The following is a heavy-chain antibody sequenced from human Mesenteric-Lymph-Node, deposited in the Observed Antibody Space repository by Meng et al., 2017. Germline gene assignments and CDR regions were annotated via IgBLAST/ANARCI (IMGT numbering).Heavy chain of an antibody. Sequence: GGSLRLSFVASGFAFSESWMSWVRQTPGKGLEWVGNINEDGRQQGYVDSVKGRFTISRDNAKNSLFLQMNSMGTDDTGVYFCARDSFYGFSDYWGQGTLVPSPQ. J-gene: IGHJ4*02. CDR2: INEDGRQQ. CDR3: ARDSFYGFSDY. V-gene: IGHV3-7*01. CDR1: GFAFSESW. D-gene: IGHD5/OR15-5a*01.